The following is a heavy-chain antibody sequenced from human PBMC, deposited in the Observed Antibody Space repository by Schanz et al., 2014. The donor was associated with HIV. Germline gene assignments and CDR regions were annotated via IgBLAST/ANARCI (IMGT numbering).Heavy chain of an antibody. CDR2: LSSDGNNQ. CDR1: GFTFNNYA. CDR3: ARAPSSSWHGFDN. Sequence: QVPLVESGGGVVQPGGSLRLSCAASGFTFNNYALHWIRQAPGKELEWVAVLSSDGNNQYYADSVKGRFTISRDSSRSTLYLQMNSLRPEDTAVFHCARAPSSSWHGFDNWGQGTLVTVSS. V-gene: IGHV3-30-3*01. D-gene: IGHD6-13*01. J-gene: IGHJ4*02.